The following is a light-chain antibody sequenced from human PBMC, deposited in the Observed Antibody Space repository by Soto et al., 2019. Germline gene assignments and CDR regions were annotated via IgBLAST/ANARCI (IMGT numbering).Light chain of an antibody. CDR3: QQSYSAQYT. CDR1: QSVRSN. CDR2: GAS. Sequence: EIVMTQSPATLSVSPGERATLSCRASQSVRSNLAWYQQKPGQAPRLLIYGASTRATGIPARFSGSGSGTEFTLTISSLQPEDFATYFCQQSYSAQYTFGQGTKLEIK. J-gene: IGKJ2*01. V-gene: IGKV3-15*01.